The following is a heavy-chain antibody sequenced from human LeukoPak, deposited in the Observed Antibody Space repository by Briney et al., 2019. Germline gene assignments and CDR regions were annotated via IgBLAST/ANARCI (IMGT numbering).Heavy chain of an antibody. J-gene: IGHJ4*02. Sequence: GASVKVSCKASGGTFSSYAISWVRQAPGQGLEWMGGIIPMFGTANYAQKFQGRVTITADESTSTAYTELSYLRSEDTAVYYCATTPGKLWFGELSRWGQGTLVTVSS. CDR2: IIPMFGTA. CDR1: GGTFSSYA. D-gene: IGHD3-10*01. CDR3: ATTPGKLWFGELSR. V-gene: IGHV1-69*13.